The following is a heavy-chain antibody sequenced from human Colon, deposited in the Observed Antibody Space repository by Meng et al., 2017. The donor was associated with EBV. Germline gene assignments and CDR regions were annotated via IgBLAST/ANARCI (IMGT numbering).Heavy chain of an antibody. V-gene: IGHV4-39*07. J-gene: IGHJ4*02. D-gene: IGHD5-24*01. CDR2: IYHGGNT. CDR1: CVSIRRGGYY. Sequence: LRAQCPGPVKPAHARPLTCIVSCVSIRRGGYYWSWVRQPPGKGLEWIGEIYHGGNTNYNPSLKSRVTISVDRSNDQFSLSLSSVTAADTAVYYCARGNAYNAPSFDYWGQGTLVTVAS. CDR3: ARGNAYNAPSFDY.